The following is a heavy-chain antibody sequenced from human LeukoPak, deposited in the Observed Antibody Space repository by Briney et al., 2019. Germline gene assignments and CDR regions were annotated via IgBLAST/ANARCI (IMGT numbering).Heavy chain of an antibody. Sequence: GGSLRLSCAGSGFNFNNAWMSWVRQAPGKGLEWVGRIKRKTDGGTTDYAAPVKGRFTISRDDSKTLYLQMNSLKTEDTAVYYCTPEPPGGSRGIDHWGQGTLVTVSS. V-gene: IGHV3-15*01. CDR3: TPEPPGGSRGIDH. D-gene: IGHD1-26*01. CDR1: GFNFNNAW. J-gene: IGHJ4*02. CDR2: IKRKTDGGTT.